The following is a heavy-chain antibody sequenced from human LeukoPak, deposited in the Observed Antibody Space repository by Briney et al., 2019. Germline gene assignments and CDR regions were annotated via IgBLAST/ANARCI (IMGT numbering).Heavy chain of an antibody. CDR1: AFIFSDYA. CDR3: AKFNGWELAEYYLDY. Sequence: GGSLRLSCAASAFIFSDYAMSWVRQAPGKGLEWLSGMSKSGDYTHDTESVKGRFTISRDNSKNTLYLQMSGLRAEDTAIYYCAKFNGWELAEYYLDYWGHGTLVTASS. D-gene: IGHD1-26*01. CDR2: MSKSGDYT. V-gene: IGHV3-23*01. J-gene: IGHJ4*01.